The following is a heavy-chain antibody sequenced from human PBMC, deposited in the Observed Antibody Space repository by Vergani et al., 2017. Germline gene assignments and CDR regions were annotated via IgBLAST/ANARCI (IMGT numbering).Heavy chain of an antibody. J-gene: IGHJ6*03. D-gene: IGHD6-19*01. CDR1: GFTFNSYT. V-gene: IGHV3-30-3*01. CDR2: ISYDGSNK. Sequence: VQLVESGGGLVKPGGSLRLSCAASGFTFNSYTMHWVRQAPGKGLEWVAVISYDGSNKYYADSVKGRFTISRDNSKNTLYLQMNSLRAEDTAVYYCAKDDKAGDYYYYYMDVWGKGP. CDR3: AKDDKAGDYYYYYMDV.